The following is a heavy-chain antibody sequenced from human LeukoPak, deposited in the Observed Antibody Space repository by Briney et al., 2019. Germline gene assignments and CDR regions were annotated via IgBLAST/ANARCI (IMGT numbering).Heavy chain of an antibody. V-gene: IGHV3-23*01. J-gene: IGHJ6*02. CDR1: GFTFSSYA. CDR3: AKTRSSGWDTYYYYYGMDV. D-gene: IGHD6-19*01. CDR2: ISGSGGST. Sequence: PGGSLRLSCAASGFTFSSYAMSWVRQAPGKGLEWVSAISGSGGSTYYADSVKGRFTISRDNSKNTLYLQMNSLRAEDTAVYYCAKTRSSGWDTYYYYYGMDVWGQGTTVTVSS.